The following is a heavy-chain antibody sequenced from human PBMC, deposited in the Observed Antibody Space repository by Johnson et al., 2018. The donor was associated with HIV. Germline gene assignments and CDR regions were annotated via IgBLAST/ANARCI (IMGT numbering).Heavy chain of an antibody. CDR2: ISWNSGTI. Sequence: VQLVESGGGLVQPGGSLRLSCAASGFTFDDYAMHWVRQAPGKGLEWVSGISWNSGTIGYADSVKGRFTISRDNSKNTLYLQMNSLRAEDTAVYYCASLAREIVVVVAASDAFDIWGQGTMVTVSS. J-gene: IGHJ3*02. CDR3: ASLAREIVVVVAASDAFDI. D-gene: IGHD2-15*01. CDR1: GFTFDDYA. V-gene: IGHV3-9*01.